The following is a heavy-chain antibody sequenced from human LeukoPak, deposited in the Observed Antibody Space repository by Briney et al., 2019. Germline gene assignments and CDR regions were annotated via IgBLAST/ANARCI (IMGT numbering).Heavy chain of an antibody. J-gene: IGHJ5*02. CDR1: GGSFSGYD. Sequence: PSETLSLTCAVSGGSFSGYDWSWIRQPPGKGLEWIGEINHSGSTNYNPSLKSRVTISVDTSKNQFSLKLSSVTAADTAVYYCARGRGCSGGSCYSGSWFDPWSQGTLVTVSS. CDR2: INHSGST. V-gene: IGHV4-34*01. D-gene: IGHD2-15*01. CDR3: ARGRGCSGGSCYSGSWFDP.